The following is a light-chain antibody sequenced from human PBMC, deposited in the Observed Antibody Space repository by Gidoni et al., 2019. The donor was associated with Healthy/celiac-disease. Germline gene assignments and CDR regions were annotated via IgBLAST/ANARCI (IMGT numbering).Light chain of an antibody. CDR1: NIGSKS. CDR3: QVWDSSSDHGGV. Sequence: SYVLPQPPSVSVAPGQTARITCGGNNIGSKSVHGYQQKPGQAPVLVVYDDSDRPSGIPERFSGSNSGNTATLTISRVEAGDEADYYCQVWDSSSDHGGVFGGGTKLTVL. V-gene: IGLV3-21*02. CDR2: DDS. J-gene: IGLJ3*02.